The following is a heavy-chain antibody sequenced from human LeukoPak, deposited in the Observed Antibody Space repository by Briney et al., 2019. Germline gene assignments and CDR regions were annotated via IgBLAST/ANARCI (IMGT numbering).Heavy chain of an antibody. CDR2: ISAYNGNT. CDR3: ARDPRGAAADNDY. V-gene: IGHV1-18*01. Sequence: GSSVKVSCKASGGTFSSYTISWVRQAPGQGLEWMGWISAYNGNTNYAQKLQGRVTMTADTSTSTAYMELRSLRSDDTAVYYCARDPRGAAADNDYWGQGTPVTVSS. CDR1: GGTFSSYT. D-gene: IGHD6-13*01. J-gene: IGHJ4*02.